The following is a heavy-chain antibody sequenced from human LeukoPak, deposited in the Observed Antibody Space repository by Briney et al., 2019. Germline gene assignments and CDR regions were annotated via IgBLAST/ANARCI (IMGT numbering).Heavy chain of an antibody. J-gene: IGHJ4*02. CDR2: TYYRSKWYN. Sequence: SQTLSLTCAISGDSVSSNSAAWNWIRQSPSRGLEWLGRTYYRSKWYNDYAVSVKSRITINPDTSKNQFSLQLNSVTPEDTAVYYCARSTKAKTYYDILTGLYYFDYWGQGTLVTVSS. D-gene: IGHD3-9*01. CDR1: GDSVSSNSAA. CDR3: ARSTKAKTYYDILTGLYYFDY. V-gene: IGHV6-1*01.